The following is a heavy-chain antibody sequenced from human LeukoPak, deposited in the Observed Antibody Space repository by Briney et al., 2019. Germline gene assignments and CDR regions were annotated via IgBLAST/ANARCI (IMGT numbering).Heavy chain of an antibody. Sequence: GGSLRLSCSASGXTFSSYSMHWVRQAPGKGLEYVSAISYTGGTTYYADSVKGRFTISRDDSKNTLYLQMSSLRAEDTAVYYCVQRGDAYNVWGQGTMVTVSS. CDR2: ISYTGGTT. J-gene: IGHJ4*02. CDR3: VQRGDAYNV. CDR1: GXTFSSYS. D-gene: IGHD5-24*01. V-gene: IGHV3-64D*06.